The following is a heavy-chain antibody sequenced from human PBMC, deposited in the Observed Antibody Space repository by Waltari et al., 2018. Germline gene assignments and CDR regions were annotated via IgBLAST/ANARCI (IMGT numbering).Heavy chain of an antibody. CDR2: IYTSGST. J-gene: IGHJ3*02. Sequence: QVQLQESGPGLVKPSETLSLTCTVPGGSISSYYWSWIRPPAGKGLAWIGRIYTSGSTNYNPSLKSRVTMSVDTSKNQFSLKLSSVTAADTAVYYCASEGGNIAGAGHDAFDIWGQGTMVTVSS. CDR3: ASEGGNIAGAGHDAFDI. V-gene: IGHV4-4*07. D-gene: IGHD6-19*01. CDR1: GGSISSYY.